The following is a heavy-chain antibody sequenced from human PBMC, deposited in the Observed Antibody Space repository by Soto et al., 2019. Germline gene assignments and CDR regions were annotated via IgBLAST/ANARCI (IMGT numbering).Heavy chain of an antibody. J-gene: IGHJ3*01. D-gene: IGHD3-10*01. CDR1: GGTLSDHG. CDR2: TIPVFNTA. Sequence: QVQLEQSGAEVKKPGSSVKVSCKASGGTLSDHGVAWLRQAPGQGLEWMGGTIPVFNTAKYAQKFQGRVRVTADKLTIIAYMELRSLRSEDTAFYFCARGVYGSGNYYTGPSAFDLWGQGTMVIAPS. V-gene: IGHV1-69*06. CDR3: ARGVYGSGNYYTGPSAFDL.